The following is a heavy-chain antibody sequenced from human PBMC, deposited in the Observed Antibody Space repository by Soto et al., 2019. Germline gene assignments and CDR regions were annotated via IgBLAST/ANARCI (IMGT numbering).Heavy chain of an antibody. CDR2: IIPIPGMV. J-gene: IGHJ6*02. V-gene: IGHV1-69*02. Sequence: QVQLVQSGAEVKKPGSSVKVSCKASGGTFSTYIINWVRQAPGRGPEWMGRIIPIPGMVNYAPNFQGRVTINTDKSPSTAYMELTSLRSEDTAVYYCAIAGAAADAGVYSDYFMDVCGHGATVTFSS. CDR3: AIAGAAADAGVYSDYFMDV. CDR1: GGTFSTYI. D-gene: IGHD6-13*01.